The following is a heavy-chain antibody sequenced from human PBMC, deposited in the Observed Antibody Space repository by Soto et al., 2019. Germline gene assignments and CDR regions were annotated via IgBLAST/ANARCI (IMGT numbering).Heavy chain of an antibody. Sequence: QVQLVESVGGVVQPGRSLRLSCAASGFTFSSYGMHWVRQAPGKGLEWVAVIWYDGSNKYYADSVKGRFTISRDNSKNTLYLQMNSLRAEDTAVYYCARDRVVVTAIPSYYGMDVWGQGTTVTVSS. D-gene: IGHD2-21*02. V-gene: IGHV3-33*01. J-gene: IGHJ6*02. CDR2: IWYDGSNK. CDR1: GFTFSSYG. CDR3: ARDRVVVTAIPSYYGMDV.